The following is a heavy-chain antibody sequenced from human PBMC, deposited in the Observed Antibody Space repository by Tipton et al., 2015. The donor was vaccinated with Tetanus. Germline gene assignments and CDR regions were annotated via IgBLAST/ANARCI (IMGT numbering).Heavy chain of an antibody. CDR2: IYQNGDA. CDR3: ARGAARYYYELSLPA. D-gene: IGHD3-22*01. Sequence: TLSLTCTVSGGSLSSFYWYWIRQPPGTGLERIAYIYQNGDANYNPSLQSRVTISVDTSKNQFSLQLAFVTAADTAVYYCARGAARYYYELSLPAGGQGTLVTVSS. J-gene: IGHJ4*02. CDR1: GGSLSSFY. V-gene: IGHV4-59*01.